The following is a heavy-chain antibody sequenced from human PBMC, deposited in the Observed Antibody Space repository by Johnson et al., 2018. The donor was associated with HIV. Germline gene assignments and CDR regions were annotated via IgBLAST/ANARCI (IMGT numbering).Heavy chain of an antibody. V-gene: IGHV3-30*03. J-gene: IGHJ3*02. CDR2: ISYDGSNK. CDR3: ATDRDYYGSGSPADAFDI. D-gene: IGHD3-10*01. CDR1: GFTFSSYG. Sequence: QVQLVESGGGVVQPGRSLRLSCAASGFTFSSYGMHWVRQAPGKGLEWVAVISYDGSNKYYADSVKGRFTISRDNSKNTLYLQMNSLGAEDTAVYYCATDRDYYGSGSPADAFDIWGQGTMVTVSS.